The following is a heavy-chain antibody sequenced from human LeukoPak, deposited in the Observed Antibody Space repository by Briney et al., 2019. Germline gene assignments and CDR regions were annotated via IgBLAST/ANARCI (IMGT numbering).Heavy chain of an antibody. CDR2: ISGSGGST. J-gene: IGHJ4*02. Sequence: PGGSLRLSCAASGFTFSSYAMSWVRQAPGKGLEWVSAISGSGGSTYYAGSVKGRFTISRDNSKNTLYLQMNSLRAEDTAVYYCAKGEDFWSGYYLDYWGQGTLVTVSS. D-gene: IGHD3-3*01. CDR1: GFTFSSYA. CDR3: AKGEDFWSGYYLDY. V-gene: IGHV3-23*01.